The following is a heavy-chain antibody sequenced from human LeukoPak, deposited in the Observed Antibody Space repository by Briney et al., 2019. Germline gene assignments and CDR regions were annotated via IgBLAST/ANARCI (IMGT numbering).Heavy chain of an antibody. CDR3: AGELDYYDSSGFDP. D-gene: IGHD3-22*01. V-gene: IGHV3-21*01. CDR2: ISSSSSYI. Sequence: GGSLRLSCAASGFTFSSYSMNWVRQAPGKGLEWVSSISSSSSYIYYADSVKGRFTISRDNAKNSLYLQMNSLRAEDTAVYHCAGELDYYDSSGFDPWGQGTLVTVSS. CDR1: GFTFSSYS. J-gene: IGHJ5*02.